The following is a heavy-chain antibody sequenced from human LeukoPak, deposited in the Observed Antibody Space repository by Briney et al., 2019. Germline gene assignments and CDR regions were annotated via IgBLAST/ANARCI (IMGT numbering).Heavy chain of an antibody. J-gene: IGHJ5*02. Sequence: GGSLRLSCAASGFTFSSYGMSWVRQAPGKGLEWVSAISVSGVNTYYAGSVKGRFTISRDNSKNTLYLQMNSLRTEETAVYYCAKGPAMVRGTFDPWGQGTLVTVSS. V-gene: IGHV3-23*01. CDR1: GFTFSSYG. D-gene: IGHD3-10*01. CDR2: ISVSGVNT. CDR3: AKGPAMVRGTFDP.